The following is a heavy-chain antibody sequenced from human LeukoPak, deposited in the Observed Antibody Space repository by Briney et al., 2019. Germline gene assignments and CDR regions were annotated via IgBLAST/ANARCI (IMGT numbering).Heavy chain of an antibody. CDR2: ISTGGAAT. J-gene: IGHJ4*02. CDR3: AKKGYAGSGTYSYYFDY. CDR1: GFTFSSFA. D-gene: IGHD3-10*01. Sequence: GGSRRLSGAASGFTFSSFAMNWVRQAPGKGREWVSTISTGGAATYYADSVKGRFTISRDNSENTLYLQMNSLRAEDTAVYYCAKKGYAGSGTYSYYFDYWGQGTLVTVSS. V-gene: IGHV3-23*01.